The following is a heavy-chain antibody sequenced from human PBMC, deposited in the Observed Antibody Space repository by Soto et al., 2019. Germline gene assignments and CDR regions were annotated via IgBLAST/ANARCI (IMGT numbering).Heavy chain of an antibody. J-gene: IGHJ2*01. CDR3: AKKGYGGLPEIDWYFDL. CDR2: ISYDGSNK. V-gene: IGHV3-30*18. D-gene: IGHD5-18*01. Sequence: PGGSLRLSCAASGFTFSSYGMHWVRQAPGKGLEWVAVISYDGSNKYYADFVKGRFTISRDNSKNLLYLQMNSLRAEDTAVYYCAKKGYGGLPEIDWYFDLWGRGTLVTVSS. CDR1: GFTFSSYG.